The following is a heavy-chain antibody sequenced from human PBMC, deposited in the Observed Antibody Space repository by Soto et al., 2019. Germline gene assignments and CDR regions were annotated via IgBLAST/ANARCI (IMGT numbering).Heavy chain of an antibody. CDR1: GVTVSNNY. J-gene: IGHJ4*02. Sequence: EVKLVESGGGLVQPGGSLRLSCAASGVTVSNNYMTWVRKAPGKGLELVSSIYSTGNTFYADSVKGRFTISRDNSKNTLYLQMNSLRVEDTAVYYCARNVPVTTLGYWGQGTLVTVSS. CDR2: IYSTGNT. V-gene: IGHV3-66*01. D-gene: IGHD4-17*01. CDR3: ARNVPVTTLGY.